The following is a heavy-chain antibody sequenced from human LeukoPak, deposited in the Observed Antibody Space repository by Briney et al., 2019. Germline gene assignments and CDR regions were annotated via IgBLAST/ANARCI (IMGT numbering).Heavy chain of an antibody. V-gene: IGHV3-21*01. CDR2: ISSSSSYI. CDR3: ARDKAPDDILTGPIPDY. J-gene: IGHJ4*02. Sequence: GGSLRLSCAASGFTFSSYSMNWVRQAPGKGLEWVSSISSSSSYIYYADSVKGRFTISRDNAKNSLYLQMNSLRAEDTAVYYCARDKAPDDILTGPIPDYWGQGTLVTVSS. CDR1: GFTFSSYS. D-gene: IGHD3-9*01.